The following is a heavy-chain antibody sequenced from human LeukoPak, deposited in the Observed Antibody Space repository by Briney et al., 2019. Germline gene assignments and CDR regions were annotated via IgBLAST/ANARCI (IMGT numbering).Heavy chain of an antibody. V-gene: IGHV4-34*01. D-gene: IGHD3-22*01. J-gene: IGHJ4*02. CDR1: CGSFSGYY. Sequence: SETLSLTCAVYCGSFSGYYWSWIRQPPGKGLEWIGEINHSGSTNYNPSLKSRVTISVDTSKNQFSLKLSSVTAADTAVYYCAGDTSGYYVVPYWGQGTLVTVSS. CDR3: AGDTSGYYVVPY. CDR2: INHSGST.